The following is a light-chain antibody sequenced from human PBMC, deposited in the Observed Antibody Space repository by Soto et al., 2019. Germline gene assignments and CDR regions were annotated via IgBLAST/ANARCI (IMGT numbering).Light chain of an antibody. V-gene: IGLV1-44*01. CDR3: AAWDDSLTGLNV. Sequence: QSVLSQPPSASGTPGQRVAISCSGSSSNIGRNTVNWYQQLPGTAPKLLIYDNNRRPSGVPDRFSGSKSGTSASLAISWLQSEDEADYYCAAWDDSLTGLNVFGTGTKVTVL. CDR1: SSNIGRNT. CDR2: DNN. J-gene: IGLJ1*01.